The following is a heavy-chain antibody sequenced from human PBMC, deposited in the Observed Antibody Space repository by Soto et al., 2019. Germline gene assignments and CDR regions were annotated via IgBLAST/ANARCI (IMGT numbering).Heavy chain of an antibody. CDR2: ISYDGSNK. Sequence: GGSLRLSCAASGFTFSSYGMHWVRQAPGKGLEWVAVISYDGSNKYYADSVKGRFTISRDNSKNTLYLQMNSLRAEDTAVYYCAREGGHSRGNYYYGMDVWGQGTTVTVSS. J-gene: IGHJ6*02. V-gene: IGHV3-30*03. CDR3: AREGGHSRGNYYYGMDV. CDR1: GFTFSSYG.